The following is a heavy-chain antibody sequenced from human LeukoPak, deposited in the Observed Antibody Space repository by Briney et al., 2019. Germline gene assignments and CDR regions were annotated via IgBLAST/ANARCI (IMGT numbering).Heavy chain of an antibody. D-gene: IGHD2-2*01. J-gene: IGHJ3*02. CDR3: AGGRCSSTSCADAFDI. CDR1: GGSISSSSYY. CDR2: IYYSRST. V-gene: IGHV4-39*01. Sequence: SETLSLTCTVSGGSISSSSYYWGWIRQPPGKGLEWIGSIYYSRSTYYNPSLKSRVTISVDTSKDQFSLKLSSVTAADTAVYYCAGGRCSSTSCADAFDIWGQGTMVTVSS.